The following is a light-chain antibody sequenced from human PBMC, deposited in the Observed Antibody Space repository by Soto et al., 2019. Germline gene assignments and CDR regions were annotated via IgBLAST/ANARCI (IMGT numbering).Light chain of an antibody. J-gene: IGLJ2*01. V-gene: IGLV3-1*01. CDR1: KLGDKY. CDR3: QAWDSSTAVV. Sequence: SYELTQPPSVSVSPGQTASITCSGYKLGDKYACWYQQKPGQSPVLVIYQDSKRPSGIPERFSGSNSGNTATLTISGTQAMDEADYYCQAWDSSTAVVFGGGTKLTVL. CDR2: QDS.